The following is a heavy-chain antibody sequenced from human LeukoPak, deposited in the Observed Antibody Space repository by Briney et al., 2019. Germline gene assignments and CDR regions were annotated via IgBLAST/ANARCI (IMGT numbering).Heavy chain of an antibody. Sequence: GASVKVSCKASGGTFSSYAISWVRQAPGQGLEWMGGIISIFGTANYAQKFQGRVTITADESTSTAYMELSSLRSEDTAVYYCARESCSGGSCYSVYWGQGTLVTVSS. D-gene: IGHD2-15*01. CDR3: ARESCSGGSCYSVY. J-gene: IGHJ4*02. V-gene: IGHV1-69*13. CDR2: IISIFGTA. CDR1: GGTFSSYA.